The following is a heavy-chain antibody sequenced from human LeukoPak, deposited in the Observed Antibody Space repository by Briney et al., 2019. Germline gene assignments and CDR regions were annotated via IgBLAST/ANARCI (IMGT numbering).Heavy chain of an antibody. D-gene: IGHD3-22*01. CDR1: GYTFTGYY. V-gene: IGHV1-2*02. Sequence: GASVKVSCKASGYTFTGYYMHWVRQAPGQGLEWMGWINPNSGGTNYAQKFQGRVTMTRDTSISTAYMELSRLRSDDTAVYYCARRGDYYDSSGYEGFEYWGQGTLVTVSS. J-gene: IGHJ4*02. CDR2: INPNSGGT. CDR3: ARRGDYYDSSGYEGFEY.